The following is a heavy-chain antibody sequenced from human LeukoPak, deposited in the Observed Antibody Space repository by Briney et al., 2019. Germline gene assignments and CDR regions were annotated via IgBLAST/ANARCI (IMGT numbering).Heavy chain of an antibody. D-gene: IGHD3-22*01. CDR1: VGTFSSYT. Sequence: GASVKVSCKASVGTFSSYTSSWVRQAPGQRLEWMGRIIPILGIANYAQKFQGSVTITADTSKSTDYQELSSLRSEDTAVYYCARDRSQGYYDSSGYSIDYWGQGTLVTVSS. V-gene: IGHV1-69*04. J-gene: IGHJ4*02. CDR2: IIPILGIA. CDR3: ARDRSQGYYDSSGYSIDY.